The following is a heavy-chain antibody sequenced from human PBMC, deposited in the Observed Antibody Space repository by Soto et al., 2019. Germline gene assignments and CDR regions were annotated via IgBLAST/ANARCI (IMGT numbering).Heavy chain of an antibody. J-gene: IGHJ6*02. CDR2: IIPIFGTA. V-gene: IGHV1-69*06. CDR3: ARVREDIVVVPAAIRGNYCYYYGIDV. CDR1: GGTFSSYA. Sequence: QVQLVQSGAEVKKPGSSVKVSCKASGGTFSSYAISWVRQAPGQGLEWMGGIIPIFGTANYAQKFQGRVTITADKSTSTAYMELSSLRSEDTAVYYCARVREDIVVVPAAIRGNYCYYYGIDVWGQGTTVTVSS. D-gene: IGHD2-2*02.